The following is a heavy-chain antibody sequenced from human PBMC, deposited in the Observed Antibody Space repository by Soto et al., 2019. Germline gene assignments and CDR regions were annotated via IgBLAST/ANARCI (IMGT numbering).Heavy chain of an antibody. J-gene: IGHJ6*02. V-gene: IGHV1-18*01. D-gene: IGHD6-13*01. CDR1: GYTFTSYG. CDR3: ARATTSYSSSYYYYGMDV. Sequence: GQLVQSGAEVKKPGASVKVSCKASGYTFTSYGISWVRQAPGRGLEWMGWISAYNGNTNYAHKLQGRVTMTTDTSTSTAYMELRSLRSDDTAVHYCARATTSYSSSYYYYGMDVWGQGTTVTVSS. CDR2: ISAYNGNT.